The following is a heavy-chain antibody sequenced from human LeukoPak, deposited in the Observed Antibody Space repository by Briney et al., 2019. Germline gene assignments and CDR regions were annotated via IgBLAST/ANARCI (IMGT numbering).Heavy chain of an antibody. CDR3: ARSPRTCYFDY. Sequence: SETLSLTCSVSNGSTIIYYWSWIRQPAGKGLQWIGRIYTGGSTSYSPSLKSRVTISLDKSKNQFSLNLSSVTAADTAMYYCARSPRTCYFDYWGQGMLVTVSS. V-gene: IGHV4-4*07. J-gene: IGHJ4*02. CDR2: IYTGGST. D-gene: IGHD1-1*01. CDR1: NGSTIIYY.